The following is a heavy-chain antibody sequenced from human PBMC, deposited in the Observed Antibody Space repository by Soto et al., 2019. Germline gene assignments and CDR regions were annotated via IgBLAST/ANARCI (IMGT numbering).Heavy chain of an antibody. D-gene: IGHD1-1*01. J-gene: IGHJ3*01. CDR2: LYDVDGS. Sequence: DVQLAESGGGLIQPGASLRLSCAAFGLTISGKKYVAWVRQAPGKGLEWVSALYDVDGSFYADSVTGRFTTSSDSSKTTVYLQMNDLRPDDTAVYYCATWHEREHAFDVWGQGTTVTISS. V-gene: IGHV3-53*01. CDR1: GLTISGKKY. CDR3: ATWHEREHAFDV.